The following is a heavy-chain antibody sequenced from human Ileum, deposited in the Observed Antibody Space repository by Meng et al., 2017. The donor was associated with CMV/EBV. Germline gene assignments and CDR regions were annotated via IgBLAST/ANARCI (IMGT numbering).Heavy chain of an antibody. D-gene: IGHD3-16*01. J-gene: IGHJ4*02. CDR2: VRSDGSNK. Sequence: QGPLVESGGGVVQLWGSRRPSCAVSGLTFSSYGMHWVRQAPGKGLEWVAFVRSDGSNKYYADSVKGRFTISRDNSENTLFLQMNSLRADDTAVYYCSSLGDYWGQGTLVTVSS. CDR1: GLTFSSYG. CDR3: SSLGDY. V-gene: IGHV3-30*02.